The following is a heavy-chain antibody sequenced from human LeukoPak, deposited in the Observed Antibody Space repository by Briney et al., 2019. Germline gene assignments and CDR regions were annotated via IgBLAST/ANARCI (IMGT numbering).Heavy chain of an antibody. CDR3: AKETGSSSWYSSLGYCYYMDV. CDR1: GFTFSSYG. J-gene: IGHJ6*03. Sequence: GGSLRLSCAASGFTFSSYGMHWVRQAPGKGLEWVAFIRYDGSNKYYADSVKGRFTISRDNSKNTLYLQMNSLRAEDTAVYYCAKETGSSSWYSSLGYCYYMDVWGKGTTVTISS. V-gene: IGHV3-30*02. D-gene: IGHD6-13*01. CDR2: IRYDGSNK.